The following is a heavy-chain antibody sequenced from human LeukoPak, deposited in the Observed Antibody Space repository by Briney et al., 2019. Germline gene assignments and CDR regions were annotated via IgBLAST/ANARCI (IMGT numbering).Heavy chain of an antibody. CDR2: INPNSGGT. CDR3: ATRPDYSGSYYFNY. J-gene: IGHJ4*02. CDR1: GYTFTGYY. D-gene: IGHD1-26*01. Sequence: ASVKVSCKASGYTFTGYYMHWVRQAPGQGLEWMGWINPNSGGTNYAQKFQGRVTMTRDTSISTAYMELSRLRSDDTAVYYCATRPDYSGSYYFNYWGQGTLVTVSS. V-gene: IGHV1-2*02.